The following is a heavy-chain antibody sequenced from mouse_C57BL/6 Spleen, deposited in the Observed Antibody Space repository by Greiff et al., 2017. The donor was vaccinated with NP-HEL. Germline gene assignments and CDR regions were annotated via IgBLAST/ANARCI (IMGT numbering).Heavy chain of an antibody. CDR2: ISDGGSYT. V-gene: IGHV5-4*01. Sequence: EVKLMESGGGLVKPGGSLKLSCAASGFTFSSYAMSWVRQTPEKRLEWVATISDGGSYTYYPDNVKGRFTISRDNAKNNLYLQMSHLKSEDTAMYYCAREGGDYWGQGTSVTVSS. CDR3: AREGGDY. CDR1: GFTFSSYA. J-gene: IGHJ4*01.